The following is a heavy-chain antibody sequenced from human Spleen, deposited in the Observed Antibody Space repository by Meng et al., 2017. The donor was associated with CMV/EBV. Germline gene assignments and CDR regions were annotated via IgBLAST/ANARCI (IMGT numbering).Heavy chain of an antibody. D-gene: IGHD3-3*01. CDR2: INHSGTT. CDR1: GWSFSDHF. J-gene: IGHJ4*02. V-gene: IGHV4-34*01. CDR3: AQVLGTIFFH. Sequence: SETLSLTCAVSGWSFSDHFWSWIRQSPDRGLEWIAEINHSGTTNYNPSLKSRVTMSLDTSKNQFSLRLSSVTAADTATYYCAQVLGTIFFHWSQGGQVTVSS.